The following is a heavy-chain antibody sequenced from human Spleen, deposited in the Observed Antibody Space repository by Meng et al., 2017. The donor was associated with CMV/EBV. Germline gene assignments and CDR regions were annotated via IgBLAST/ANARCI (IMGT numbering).Heavy chain of an antibody. Sequence: ETLSLTCAASGFTVSSNYMSWVRQAPGKGLEWVSVIYSGGSTYYADSVKGRFTISRDNSKNTLYLQMNSLRGEDTAVYYCARADCSSTSCYKSAFDIWGQGTMVTVSS. CDR2: IYSGGST. J-gene: IGHJ3*02. CDR3: ARADCSSTSCYKSAFDI. D-gene: IGHD2-2*02. V-gene: IGHV3-53*01. CDR1: GFTVSSNY.